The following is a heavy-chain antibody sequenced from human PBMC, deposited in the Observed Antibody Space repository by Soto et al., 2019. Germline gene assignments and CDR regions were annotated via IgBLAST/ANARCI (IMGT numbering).Heavy chain of an antibody. Sequence: GGSLRLSCTTSGFTFGDYAIGWFRQAPGKGLEWVSFIRAKAYGGARAYAASVKGRFTISRDDSKSIAYLQMDSLKTEDTGVYYCARDSISRVAAFDSWGQGTPVTVSS. V-gene: IGHV3-49*03. CDR3: ARDSISRVAAFDS. J-gene: IGHJ4*02. CDR1: GFTFGDYA. D-gene: IGHD6-19*01. CDR2: IRAKAYGGAR.